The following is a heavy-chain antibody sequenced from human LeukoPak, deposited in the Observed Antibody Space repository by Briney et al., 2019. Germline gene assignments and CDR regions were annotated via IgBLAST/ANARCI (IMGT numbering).Heavy chain of an antibody. CDR3: ARAPYGGNSNY. CDR2: IYHSGST. CDR1: GHSINTDYY. D-gene: IGHD4-23*01. Sequence: SETLSLTCTVSGHSINTDYYWAWVRQPPGKGLEWIGSIYHSGSTYYGPALKSRVTISVDTSKNQFSLKLTSVTAADTAVYYCARAPYGGNSNYWGQGTLVTVSS. J-gene: IGHJ4*02. V-gene: IGHV4-38-2*02.